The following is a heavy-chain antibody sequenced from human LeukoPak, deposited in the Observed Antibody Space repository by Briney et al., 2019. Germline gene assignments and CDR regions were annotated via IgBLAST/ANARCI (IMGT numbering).Heavy chain of an antibody. CDR1: GGSISSYYW. Sequence: TLSLTCTVSGGSISSYYWSWIRQPPGKALEWLARVDWDDDKYYSTSLKTRLTISKDTSKNQVVLTMTNMDPVDTATYYCARIRGLTTTSASPYGMDVWGHGTTVTVSS. D-gene: IGHD1-14*01. CDR3: ARIRGLTTTSASPYGMDV. CDR2: VDWDDDK. V-gene: IGHV2-70*11. J-gene: IGHJ6*02.